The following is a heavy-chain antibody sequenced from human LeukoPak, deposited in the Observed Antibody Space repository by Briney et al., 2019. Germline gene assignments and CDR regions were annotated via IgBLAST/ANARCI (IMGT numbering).Heavy chain of an antibody. J-gene: IGHJ6*03. CDR1: GGSISSSYSY. D-gene: IGHD3-10*01. CDR2: IYYSGST. Sequence: SETLSLTCTVSGGSISSSYSYWGWIRQPPGKGLEWIGNIYYSGSTYYNPSLKSRVTISVDTSKNHFSLKLNSVTAADTAVYYCAKDEGLLLWFGADYGYYYMDVWGKGTTVTISS. CDR3: AKDEGLLLWFGADYGYYYMDV. V-gene: IGHV4-39*07.